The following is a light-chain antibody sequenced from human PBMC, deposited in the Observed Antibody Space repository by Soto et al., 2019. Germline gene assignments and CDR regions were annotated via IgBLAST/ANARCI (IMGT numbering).Light chain of an antibody. Sequence: QSVLTQPASVSGSPGQSITISYTGTSGDVGGYYYVSWYQQLPGKAPKLMISEVSNRPSGVSNRFSGSKSGNTASLTISGLQAEDEADYYCSSYTAGGTIFGTGTKLTVL. CDR3: SSYTAGGTI. V-gene: IGLV2-14*01. CDR1: SGDVGGYYY. CDR2: EVS. J-gene: IGLJ1*01.